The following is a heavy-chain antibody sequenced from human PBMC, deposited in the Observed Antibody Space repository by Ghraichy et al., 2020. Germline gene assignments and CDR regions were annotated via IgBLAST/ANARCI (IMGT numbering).Heavy chain of an antibody. V-gene: IGHV3-30*02. CDR1: GFTFSSYG. D-gene: IGHD3/OR15-3a*01. J-gene: IGHJ4*02. CDR2: IRYDGSNK. Sequence: GSLRLSCAASGFTFSSYGMHWVRQAPGKGLEWVAFIRYDGSNKYYADSVKGRFTISRDNSKNTLYLQMNSLRAEDTAVYYCAKDGLPIQTQTFDYWGQRTLVTVSS. CDR3: AKDGLPIQTQTFDY.